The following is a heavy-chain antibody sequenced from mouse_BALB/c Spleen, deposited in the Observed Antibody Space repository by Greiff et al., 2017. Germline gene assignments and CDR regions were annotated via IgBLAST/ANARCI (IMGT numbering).Heavy chain of an antibody. CDR3: ASPYYYGSSPYAIDY. J-gene: IGHJ4*01. CDR1: GFTFSSFG. Sequence: EVKLMESGGGLVQPGGSRKLSCAASGFTFSSFGMHWVRQAPEKGLEWVAYISSGSSTIYYADTVKGRFTIARDNPKNTLFLQMTSLRSEDTAMYYCASPYYYGSSPYAIDYWGQGTSVTVSS. CDR2: ISSGSSTI. V-gene: IGHV5-17*02. D-gene: IGHD1-1*01.